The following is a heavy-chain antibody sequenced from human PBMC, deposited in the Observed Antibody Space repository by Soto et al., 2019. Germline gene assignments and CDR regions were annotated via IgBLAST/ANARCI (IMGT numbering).Heavy chain of an antibody. D-gene: IGHD3-3*01. CDR1: GYTFTSYD. V-gene: IGHV1-8*01. CDR3: ARGPYSRYDFWSGYDHHIGY. J-gene: IGHJ4*02. CDR2: MNPNSGNT. Sequence: ASVKVSCKASGYTFTSYDINWVRQATGQGLEWMGWMNPNSGNTGYAQKFQGRVTMTRNTSISTAYMELSSLRSEDTAVYYCARGPYSRYDFWSGYDHHIGYWGRGTLVTVSS.